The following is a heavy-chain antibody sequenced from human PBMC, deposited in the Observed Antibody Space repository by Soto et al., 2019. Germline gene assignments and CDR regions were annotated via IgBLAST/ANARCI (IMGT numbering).Heavy chain of an antibody. CDR1: GGSISSYY. D-gene: IGHD4-17*01. Sequence: SETLSLTCTVSGGSISSYYWSWIRQPPGKGLEWIGYIYYSGSTNYNPSLKSRVTISVDTSKNQFSLKLSSVTAADTAVYYCARQALYGDYYFDYWGQGTLVTVSS. CDR2: IYYSGST. V-gene: IGHV4-59*08. CDR3: ARQALYGDYYFDY. J-gene: IGHJ4*02.